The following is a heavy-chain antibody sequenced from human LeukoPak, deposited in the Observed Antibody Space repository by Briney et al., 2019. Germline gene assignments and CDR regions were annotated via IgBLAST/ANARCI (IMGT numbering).Heavy chain of an antibody. J-gene: IGHJ6*02. CDR2: IYYSGST. CDR3: ARTQGRYYYYYGMDV. V-gene: IGHV4-59*08. CDR1: GGSISSYY. Sequence: SETLSLTCTVSGGSISSYYWSWIRQPPGKGLEWVGYIYYSGSTNYNPSLKSRVTISVDTSKNQFSLKLSSVTAADTAVYYCARTQGRYYYYYGMDVWGQGTTVTVSS.